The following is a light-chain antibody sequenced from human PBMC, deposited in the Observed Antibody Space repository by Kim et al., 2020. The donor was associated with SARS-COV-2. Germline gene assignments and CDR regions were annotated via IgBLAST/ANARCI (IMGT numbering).Light chain of an antibody. CDR3: QSYDSSLRGV. J-gene: IGLJ3*02. Sequence: GKRVTISCNGSSYNSGAGYDVHWYQQLPGTAPKLLIYGNSNRPSGVPDRFSGSKSGTSASLAITGLQAEDEADYYCQSYDSSLRGVFGGGTQLTVL. CDR1: SYNSGAGYD. CDR2: GNS. V-gene: IGLV1-40*01.